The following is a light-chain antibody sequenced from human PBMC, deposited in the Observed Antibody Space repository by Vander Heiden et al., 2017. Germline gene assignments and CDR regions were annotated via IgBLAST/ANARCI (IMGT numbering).Light chain of an antibody. J-gene: IGKJ2*01. CDR1: KGSSDY. CDR2: HAS. CDR3: QQNYKAPDT. V-gene: IGKV1-39*01. Sequence: IQMTQSPSSRAASVEDGVTFSCRASKGSSDYLNWYQQKPGKAPRLMIYHASNVQSGVPARFSGSGSGTDFTITISSLQPEDFATYYCQQNYKAPDTFGQGTKVDI.